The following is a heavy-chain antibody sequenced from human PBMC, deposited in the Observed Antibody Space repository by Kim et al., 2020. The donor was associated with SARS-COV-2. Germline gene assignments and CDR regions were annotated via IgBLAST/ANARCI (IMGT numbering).Heavy chain of an antibody. V-gene: IGHV4-39*01. D-gene: IGHD3-3*01. J-gene: IGHJ4*02. CDR3: ARLESGTLTFFDY. Sequence: STPSLKSRVTLSMDTSKNQFSRRLTSVIASDTAIYYCARLESGTLTFFDYWGQGTLVTVSS.